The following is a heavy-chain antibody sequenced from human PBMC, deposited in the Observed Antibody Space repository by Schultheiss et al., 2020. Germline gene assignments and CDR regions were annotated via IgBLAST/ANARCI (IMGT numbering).Heavy chain of an antibody. CDR3: ARHRRDGYRIFDY. Sequence: SVKVSCKASGGTFSIYAISWVRQAPGQGLEWMGGIIPIFGTANYAQKFQGRVTITADESTSTAYMELSSLRSEDTAVYYCARHRRDGYRIFDYWGQGTLVTVSS. J-gene: IGHJ4*02. CDR1: GGTFSIYA. CDR2: IIPIFGTA. D-gene: IGHD5-24*01. V-gene: IGHV1-69*13.